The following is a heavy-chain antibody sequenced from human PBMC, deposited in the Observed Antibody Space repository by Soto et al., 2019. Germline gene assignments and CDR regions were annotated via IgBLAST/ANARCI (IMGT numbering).Heavy chain of an antibody. J-gene: IGHJ6*02. CDR3: ARYSSGWYSYYYYGMDV. D-gene: IGHD6-19*01. CDR2: ISAYNGNT. Sequence: QVQLVQSGAEVKKPGASVKVSCKASGYTFTSYGISWVRQAPGQGLEWMGWISAYNGNTNYAQKLQGRVTMTTDTSTSTVYMELRSLRSDDTAVYYCARYSSGWYSYYYYGMDVWGQGTTVTVSS. V-gene: IGHV1-18*01. CDR1: GYTFTSYG.